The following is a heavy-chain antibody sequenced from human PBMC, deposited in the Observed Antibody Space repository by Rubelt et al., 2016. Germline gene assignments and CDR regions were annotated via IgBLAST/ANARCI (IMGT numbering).Heavy chain of an antibody. D-gene: IGHD6-13*01. CDR1: GYTFTSYA. Sequence: QVQLVQSGGEVKKPGASLKVSCKTSGYTFTSYAMHWVRQAPGQRLEWMGWMNAGNGNTRYSQKFQGRVTITRDTSASTGYMELSSLRDEDTAVYYCAREYSSTWYDGMDVWGQGTTVTVS. CDR2: MNAGNGNT. J-gene: IGHJ6*02. V-gene: IGHV1-3*01. CDR3: AREYSSTWYDGMDV.